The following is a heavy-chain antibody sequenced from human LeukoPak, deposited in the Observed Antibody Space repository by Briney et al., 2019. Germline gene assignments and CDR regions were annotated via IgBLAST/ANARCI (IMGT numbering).Heavy chain of an antibody. J-gene: IGHJ4*02. CDR2: IYYSGGT. D-gene: IGHD4-17*01. Sequence: SETLSLTCTVSGGSISSYYWSWIRQPPGKGLEWIGYIYYSGGTNYNPSLKSRVTISVDTSKNQFSLKLSSVTAADTAVYYCARVRYGDFPPYFDYWGQGTLVTVSS. CDR1: GGSISSYY. CDR3: ARVRYGDFPPYFDY. V-gene: IGHV4-59*01.